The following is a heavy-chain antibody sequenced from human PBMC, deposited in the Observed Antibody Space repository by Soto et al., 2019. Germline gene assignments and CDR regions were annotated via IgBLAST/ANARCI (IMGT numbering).Heavy chain of an antibody. Sequence: EVQLLESGGGLVQPGGSLRLSCAASGFTFSSYAMSWVRQAPGKGLEWVSAISGSGGSTYYADSVKGRFTISRDNSKNTLYLQMNCLRAEETAVYYCAKAGGFGGYWYFDLWGRGTLVTVSS. V-gene: IGHV3-23*01. CDR2: ISGSGGST. J-gene: IGHJ2*01. CDR1: GFTFSSYA. CDR3: AKAGGFGGYWYFDL. D-gene: IGHD3-10*01.